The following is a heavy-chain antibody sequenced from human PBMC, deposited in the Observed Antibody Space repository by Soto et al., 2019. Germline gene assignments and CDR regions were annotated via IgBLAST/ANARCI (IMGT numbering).Heavy chain of an antibody. CDR1: GYTFFTYD. Sequence: ASVKVPCKASGYTFFTYDIIWVRQAHGQGLEWMGWISTYSGDTKYAQKFQGRVTMTTDTSTTTAYLELRSLRSDDTAVYYCARHHGPTTSENWFDPWGQGTLVTVSS. V-gene: IGHV1-18*01. D-gene: IGHD5-12*01. CDR2: ISTYSGDT. CDR3: ARHHGPTTSENWFDP. J-gene: IGHJ5*02.